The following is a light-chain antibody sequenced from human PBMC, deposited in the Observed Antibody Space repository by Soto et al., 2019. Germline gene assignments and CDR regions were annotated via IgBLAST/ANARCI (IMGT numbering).Light chain of an antibody. Sequence: SYELTQPPSVSASPGQTARIPCCGDALAKKYVSWYQQKSGQAPVLVIYEDSERPSGIPERFSGSRSGTMATLTISGAQVEDEGDYFCYSTDSSGNHGVFGGGTKLTVL. J-gene: IGLJ3*02. CDR1: ALAKKY. CDR3: YSTDSSGNHGV. CDR2: EDS. V-gene: IGLV3-10*01.